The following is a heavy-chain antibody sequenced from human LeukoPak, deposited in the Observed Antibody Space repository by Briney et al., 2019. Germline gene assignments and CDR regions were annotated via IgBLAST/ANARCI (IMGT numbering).Heavy chain of an antibody. V-gene: IGHV3-21*01. CDR3: ARGLQLDAFDI. CDR2: ISSSSSYI. Sequence: GGSLRLPCAASGFTFSSYSMNWVRQAPGKGLEWVSSISSSSSYIYYADSVKGRFTISRDNAKNSLYLQMNSLRAEDTAVYYCARGLQLDAFDIWGQGTMVTVSS. CDR1: GFTFSSYS. D-gene: IGHD5-18*01. J-gene: IGHJ3*02.